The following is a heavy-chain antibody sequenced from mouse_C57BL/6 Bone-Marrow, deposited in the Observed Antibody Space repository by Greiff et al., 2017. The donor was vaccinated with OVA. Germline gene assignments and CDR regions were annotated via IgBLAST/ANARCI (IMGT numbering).Heavy chain of an antibody. J-gene: IGHJ3*01. V-gene: IGHV5-12*01. CDR1: GFTFSSYA. CDR3: ARQNDYDEGAWFAY. D-gene: IGHD2-4*01. CDR2: ISNGGGST. Sequence: EVNVVESGGGLVKPGGSLKLSCAASGFTFSSYAMSWVRQTPEKRLEWVAYISNGGGSTYYPDTVKGRFTISRDNAKNTLYLQMSRLKSEDTAMYYCARQNDYDEGAWFAYWGQGTLVTVSA.